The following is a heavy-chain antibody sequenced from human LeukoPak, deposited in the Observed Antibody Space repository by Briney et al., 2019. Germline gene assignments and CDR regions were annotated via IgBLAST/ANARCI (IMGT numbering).Heavy chain of an antibody. V-gene: IGHV4-39*01. J-gene: IGHJ5*02. CDR1: GGSISSSDYY. CDR3: ARQSRFGGLFDP. D-gene: IGHD3-10*01. Sequence: KPSETLSLTCTVSGGSISSSDYYWGWMRQPPGKGLEWIGSFDHTGTTYYNPSLKSRVTTSVDTSNNQFSLRLSSVTAADTAVYYCARQSRFGGLFDPWGQGTLVTVSS. CDR2: FDHTGTT.